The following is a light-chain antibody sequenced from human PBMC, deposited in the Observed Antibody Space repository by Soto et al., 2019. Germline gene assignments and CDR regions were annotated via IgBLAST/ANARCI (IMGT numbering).Light chain of an antibody. CDR3: QHRSHSRYT. CDR2: GAS. CDR1: QTVGTSY. V-gene: IGKV3D-20*02. J-gene: IGKJ1*01. Sequence: VLNESLLTLSISSGSRSTLSCMASQTVGTSYLAWYHQKPGRAPRLLIYGASNRATGIPDRFSGSGSGTDFPLTIDCLGPEDSAQCYYQHRSHSRYTFGQGTRV.